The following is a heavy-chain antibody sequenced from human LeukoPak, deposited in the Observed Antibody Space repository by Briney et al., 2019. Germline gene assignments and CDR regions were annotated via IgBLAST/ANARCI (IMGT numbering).Heavy chain of an antibody. CDR1: GGSISSYY. CDR3: ARQIIAAGKNYYGMDV. J-gene: IGHJ6*02. Sequence: SETLSLTCTVSGGSISSYYWAWIRQPAGNGLEWIGRIYTSGTTNYNPSLKSRSTMSVETSNNQFSLNLSSVPAADTHVYYCARQIIAAGKNYYGMDVWGQGTKVTVSS. D-gene: IGHD6-13*01. CDR2: IYTSGTT. V-gene: IGHV4-4*07.